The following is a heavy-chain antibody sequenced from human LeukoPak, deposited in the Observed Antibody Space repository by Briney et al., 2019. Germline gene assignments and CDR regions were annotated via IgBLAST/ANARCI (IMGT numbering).Heavy chain of an antibody. CDR3: TTFNSGSYYWYFDY. CDR1: GFTFSNAW. V-gene: IGHV3-15*01. D-gene: IGHD1-26*01. Sequence: GGSLRLSCAAPGFTFSNAWMSWVRQAPGKGLDWVGRIKSRTDGATTDYAAPVKGRFTISRDDSKNTLYLQMNSLKTEDTAVYYCTTFNSGSYYWYFDYWGQGTLVTVSS. CDR2: IKSRTDGATT. J-gene: IGHJ4*02.